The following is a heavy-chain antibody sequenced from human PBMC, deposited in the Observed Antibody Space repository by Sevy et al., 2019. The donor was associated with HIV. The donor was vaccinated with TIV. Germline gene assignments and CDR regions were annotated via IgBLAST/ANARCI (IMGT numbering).Heavy chain of an antibody. D-gene: IGHD3-16*01. CDR2: ISSSSSYI. Sequence: GGSLRLSYAASGFTFSSYSMNWVRQAPGKGLEWVSSISSSSSYIYYADSVKGRFTISRDNAKNSLYLQMNSLRAEDTAVYYCARDMMISCKHYYYYGMDVWGQGTTVTVSS. CDR3: ARDMMISCKHYYYYGMDV. J-gene: IGHJ6*02. V-gene: IGHV3-21*01. CDR1: GFTFSSYS.